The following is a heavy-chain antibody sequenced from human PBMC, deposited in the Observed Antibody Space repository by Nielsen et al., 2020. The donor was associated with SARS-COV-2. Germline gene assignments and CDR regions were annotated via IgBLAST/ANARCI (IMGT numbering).Heavy chain of an antibody. Sequence: SETLSLTCAVYGGSSSGYYWSWIRQPPGKGLEWIGEINHSGSTNYNPSLKSRVTISVDTSKNQFSLKLSSVTAADTAVYYCARVDGDYYDSSGYLDYWGQGTLVTVSS. D-gene: IGHD3-22*01. J-gene: IGHJ4*02. V-gene: IGHV4-34*01. CDR1: GGSSSGYY. CDR3: ARVDGDYYDSSGYLDY. CDR2: INHSGST.